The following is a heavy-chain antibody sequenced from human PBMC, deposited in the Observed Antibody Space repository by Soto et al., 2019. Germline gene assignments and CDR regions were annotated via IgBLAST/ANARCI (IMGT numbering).Heavy chain of an antibody. J-gene: IGHJ2*01. D-gene: IGHD4-17*01. CDR1: GFTFSRST. V-gene: IGHV1-58*01. CDR3: VSPDYGDYWYFDF. Sequence: QMQLVQSGPEVKKPGTSVKVSCKASGFTFSRSTLQWVRQARGQRLEWIGWIVVGSGNTNYAQKFQERVTITRDMSTSTAYMELSSLRSEDTAVYYCVSPDYGDYWYFDFWGRGTLVTVSS. CDR2: IVVGSGNT.